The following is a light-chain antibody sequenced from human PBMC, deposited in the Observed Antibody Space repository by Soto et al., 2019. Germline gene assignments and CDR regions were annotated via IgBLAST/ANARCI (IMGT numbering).Light chain of an antibody. CDR1: QSITTY. Sequence: DIQMTQSPPSLSASVGDRITITCRASQSITTYLHWYQQRPGKAPKVLIYGTSNLQSGVPSRFSGGGSGTDFTLTISSLQPEDFATYYCQQSYTSRWTFGQGTKVEVK. CDR2: GTS. J-gene: IGKJ1*01. CDR3: QQSYTSRWT. V-gene: IGKV1-39*01.